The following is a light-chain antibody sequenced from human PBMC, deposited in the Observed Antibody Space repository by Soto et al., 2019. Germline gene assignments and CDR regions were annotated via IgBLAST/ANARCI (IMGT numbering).Light chain of an antibody. CDR2: QDS. J-gene: IGLJ2*01. Sequence: SYELTQPPSVSVSPGQTASITCSGDKLGDKYACWYRQKPGQSPVLVIYQDSKRPSGIPERFSGSNSGNTATLTISGTQAMDEADYYCQAWDSSTGHVVFGGGTKLTVL. V-gene: IGLV3-1*01. CDR1: KLGDKY. CDR3: QAWDSSTGHVV.